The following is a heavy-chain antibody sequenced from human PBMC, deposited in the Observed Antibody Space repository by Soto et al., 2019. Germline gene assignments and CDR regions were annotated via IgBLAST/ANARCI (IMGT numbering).Heavy chain of an antibody. D-gene: IGHD2-15*01. Sequence: QVQLQESGPGLVKPSQTLSLTCTVSGGSIIDGQTYLNWIRQHPERGLEWMGYINYRGTTNYSPALKSRLLISVDTSKIQFSLTLTSVTAADTAVYYCARDAPGVAPFWGQGNLVTVSS. J-gene: IGHJ4*02. CDR3: ARDAPGVAPF. CDR2: INYRGTT. CDR1: GGSIIDGQTY. V-gene: IGHV4-31*03.